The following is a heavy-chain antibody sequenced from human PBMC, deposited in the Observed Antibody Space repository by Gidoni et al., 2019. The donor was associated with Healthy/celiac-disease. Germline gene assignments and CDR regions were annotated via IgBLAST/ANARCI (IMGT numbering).Heavy chain of an antibody. CDR3: ARGALVAATRYYYGMDV. CDR1: GSTFSDHY. J-gene: IGHJ6*02. Sequence: VQLVEPGGVLVKPGGSLRLPGSASGSTFSDHYMRWIRQAPGKGLEWVSYISSSSSYTNYADSVKGRFTISRDNAKNSLYLQMNSLRAEDTAVYYCARGALVAATRYYYGMDVWGQGTTVTVSS. D-gene: IGHD2-15*01. CDR2: ISSSSSYT. V-gene: IGHV3-11*06.